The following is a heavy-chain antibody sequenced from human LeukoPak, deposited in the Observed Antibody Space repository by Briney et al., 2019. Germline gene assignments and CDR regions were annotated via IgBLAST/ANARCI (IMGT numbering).Heavy chain of an antibody. Sequence: PGGSLRLSYAASGFTFSDYNMNWVRQAPGKGLEWISHISISTENIYYAASVKGRFTISRDNAKNSLYLQMNSLRAEDTAVYYCARTKYELPYNWFDPWGQGTLVTVSS. V-gene: IGHV3-48*01. CDR1: GFTFSDYN. J-gene: IGHJ5*02. CDR2: ISISTENI. D-gene: IGHD2-2*01. CDR3: ARTKYELPYNWFDP.